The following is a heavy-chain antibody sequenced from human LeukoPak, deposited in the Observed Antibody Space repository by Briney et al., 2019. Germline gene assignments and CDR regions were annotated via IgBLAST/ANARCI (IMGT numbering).Heavy chain of an antibody. J-gene: IGHJ4*02. CDR1: GGSISSYY. CDR3: ARGLGGGKGTQRFDY. D-gene: IGHD4-23*01. Sequence: SETLSLTCTVSGGSISSYYWSWIRQPPGKGLEWIGEINHSGSTNYNPSLKSRVTISVDTSKNQFSLKLSSVTAADTAVYYCARGLGGGKGTQRFDYWGQGTLVTVSS. CDR2: INHSGST. V-gene: IGHV4-34*01.